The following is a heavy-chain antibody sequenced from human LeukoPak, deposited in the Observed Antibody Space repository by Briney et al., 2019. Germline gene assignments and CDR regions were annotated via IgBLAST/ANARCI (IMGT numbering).Heavy chain of an antibody. Sequence: PGGSLRLSCAASGFTFSSYAMHWVRQAPGKGLEYVSAISSNGGSTYYANSVKGRFTISRDNAKNTLYLQMNSLRAEDTAVYYCARGNYYGMDVWGQGTTVTVSS. CDR1: GFTFSSYA. V-gene: IGHV3-64*01. CDR2: ISSNGGST. J-gene: IGHJ6*02. CDR3: ARGNYYGMDV.